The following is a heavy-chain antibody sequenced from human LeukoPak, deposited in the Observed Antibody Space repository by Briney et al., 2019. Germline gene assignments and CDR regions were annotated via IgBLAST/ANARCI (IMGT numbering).Heavy chain of an antibody. CDR2: INSDGSST. Sequence: GGSLRLSCAASGFTFSSYWMHWVRQAPGKGRVWVSRINSDGSSTSYADSVKGRFTISRDNAKNTLYLQMNSLRAEDTAVYYCARPYPRYSSGWHPTGGWFDPWGQGTLVTVSS. V-gene: IGHV3-74*01. CDR1: GFTFSSYW. D-gene: IGHD6-19*01. CDR3: ARPYPRYSSGWHPTGGWFDP. J-gene: IGHJ5*02.